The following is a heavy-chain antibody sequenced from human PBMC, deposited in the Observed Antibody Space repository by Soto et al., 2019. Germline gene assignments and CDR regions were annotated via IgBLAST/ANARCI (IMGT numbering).Heavy chain of an antibody. Sequence: PGGSLRLSCAASGFTFSAFCMSWVRQAPGKGLEWVSDVSSSGGSTNYAGSVKGRFTISRDNSKNTLYLQMNSLRAEDTAVYYCAKVARSVGVSPAVYWGQGALVTVSS. CDR2: VSSSGGST. J-gene: IGHJ4*02. D-gene: IGHD2-15*01. CDR3: AKVARSVGVSPAVY. CDR1: GFTFSAFC. V-gene: IGHV3-23*01.